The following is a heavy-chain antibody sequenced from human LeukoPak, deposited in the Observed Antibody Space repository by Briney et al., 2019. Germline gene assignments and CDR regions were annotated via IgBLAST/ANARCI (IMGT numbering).Heavy chain of an antibody. V-gene: IGHV3-66*01. Sequence: GGSLRLSCAASGFTFSSYATSWVRQAPGKGLEWVSVIYSGGSTYYADSVKGRFTISRDNAKNSLYLQMNSLRDEDTAVYYCARVRGLFGAYAVLDAFDMWGQGTMVTVSS. J-gene: IGHJ3*02. D-gene: IGHD4-17*01. CDR3: ARVRGLFGAYAVLDAFDM. CDR2: IYSGGST. CDR1: GFTFSSYA.